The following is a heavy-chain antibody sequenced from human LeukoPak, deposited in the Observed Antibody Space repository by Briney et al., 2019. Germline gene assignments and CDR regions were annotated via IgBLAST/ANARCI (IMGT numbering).Heavy chain of an antibody. CDR2: IKEDGSGK. CDR1: GFTFSSYA. J-gene: IGHJ4*02. CDR3: ARRYYSGSFYFDY. V-gene: IGHV3-7*03. D-gene: IGHD3-10*01. Sequence: GGSLRLSCAASGFTFSSYAMSWVRQAPGKGLKWVANIKEDGSGKYYVDSVKGRFTTSRDNAKNSLYLQMNSLRTEDTAVYYCARRYYSGSFYFDYWGQGILVTVSS.